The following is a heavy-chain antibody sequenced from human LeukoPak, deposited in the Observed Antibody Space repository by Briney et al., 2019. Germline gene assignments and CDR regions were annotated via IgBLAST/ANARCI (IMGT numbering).Heavy chain of an antibody. CDR2: ISSSSSYI. D-gene: IGHD3-10*01. J-gene: IGHJ4*02. V-gene: IGHV3-21*01. Sequence: GGSLRLSCAASVFTFSSYSMNWVRQAPGKGLQWVSSISSSSSYIYYADSVKGRFTISRDNAKNSLYLQMNSLRAEDTAVYYCARDWGPNYGSGSYYNDPYFDYWGQGTLVTVSS. CDR1: VFTFSSYS. CDR3: ARDWGPNYGSGSYYNDPYFDY.